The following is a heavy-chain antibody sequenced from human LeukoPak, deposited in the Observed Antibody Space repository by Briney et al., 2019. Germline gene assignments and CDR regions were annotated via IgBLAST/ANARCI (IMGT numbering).Heavy chain of an antibody. V-gene: IGHV1-2*02. CDR3: ASGTTDIVVVPATLRNYYFDY. CDR2: INPNSGGT. J-gene: IGHJ4*02. Sequence: ASLKVSCKASGYTFTGYYMHWERQAPGQGLEWMGWINPNSGGTNYAQKFQGRVTMTRDTSISTAYMELSRLRSDDTAVYYCASGTTDIVVVPATLRNYYFDYWGQGTLVTVSS. D-gene: IGHD2-2*01. CDR1: GYTFTGYY.